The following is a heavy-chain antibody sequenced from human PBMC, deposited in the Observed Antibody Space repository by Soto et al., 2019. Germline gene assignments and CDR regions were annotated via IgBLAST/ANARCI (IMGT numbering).Heavy chain of an antibody. J-gene: IGHJ6*02. D-gene: IGHD3-10*01. CDR3: AEMRDGFGELLQYYYYYGMDV. V-gene: IGHV1-69*01. Sequence: QVQLVQSGAEVKKPGSSVKVSCKASGGTFSSYAISWVRQAPGQGREWMGGIIPSFGTANYAQKFQGRVTITADESTRTAYMQLSSLRSEDTAVYYCAEMRDGFGELLQYYYYYGMDVWGQGTTVTVSS. CDR2: IIPSFGTA. CDR1: GGTFSSYA.